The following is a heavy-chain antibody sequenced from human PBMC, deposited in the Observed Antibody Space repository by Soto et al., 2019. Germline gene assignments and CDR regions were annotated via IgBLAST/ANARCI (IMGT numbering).Heavy chain of an antibody. CDR3: AGESHGSGSGYFDY. CDR2: IRQDGSQK. Sequence: GGSLRLSCAASGVTFSTDWMSWVRQAPGKGLEWVANIRQDGSQKYNVDSVKGRLTISRDNAKNSLYLQMNSLRAEDAAIYYCAGESHGSGSGYFDYWGQGTVVTVSS. V-gene: IGHV3-7*01. J-gene: IGHJ4*02. CDR1: GVTFSTDW. D-gene: IGHD3-10*01.